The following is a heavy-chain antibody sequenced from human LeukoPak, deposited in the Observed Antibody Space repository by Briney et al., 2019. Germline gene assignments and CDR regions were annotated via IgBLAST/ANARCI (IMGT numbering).Heavy chain of an antibody. J-gene: IGHJ5*02. D-gene: IGHD6-19*01. CDR3: AREAVAVAGGWFDP. V-gene: IGHV4-59*01. Sequence: SETLSLTCTVSGGSISSYYWSWIRQPPGKGLEWIGYIYYSGSTNYNPSLKSRVTISVDTSKNQFSLKLSSVTAADTAVYYCAREAVAVAGGWFDPWGQGTLVPVPS. CDR2: IYYSGST. CDR1: GGSISSYY.